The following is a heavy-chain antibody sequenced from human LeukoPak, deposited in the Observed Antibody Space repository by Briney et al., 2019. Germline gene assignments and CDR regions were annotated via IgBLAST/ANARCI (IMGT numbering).Heavy chain of an antibody. D-gene: IGHD4-23*01. CDR2: IRAGGEGT. Sequence: PGGSLRLSCAASGFTFGTYDMYWIRQAPGKGLEWVSIIRAGGEGTVYKDSVKGRFTIARDNSRNTLYLQMNSLRAEDTAVYYCARDPNGGYIGAFDIWGQGTTVTVSS. J-gene: IGHJ3*02. V-gene: IGHV3-23*01. CDR3: ARDPNGGYIGAFDI. CDR1: GFTFGTYD.